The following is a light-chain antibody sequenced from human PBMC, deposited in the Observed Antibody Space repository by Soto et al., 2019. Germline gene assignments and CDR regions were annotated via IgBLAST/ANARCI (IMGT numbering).Light chain of an antibody. CDR3: SSYTSTNTYV. CDR2: DVS. CDR1: SNDVGDYNH. V-gene: IGLV2-14*01. J-gene: IGLJ1*01. Sequence: QSVLTQPASVSGSPGQSITISCTGTSNDVGDYNHVSWYQQDPGQAPKLMIYDVSYRPSGVSDRFSGSKSGNTASLTISGLQAEDEADYYCSSYTSTNTYVFGTGTKLTVL.